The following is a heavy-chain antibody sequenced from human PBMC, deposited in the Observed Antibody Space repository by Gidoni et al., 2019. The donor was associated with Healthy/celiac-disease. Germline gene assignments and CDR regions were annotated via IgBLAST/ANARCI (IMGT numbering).Heavy chain of an antibody. CDR3: ANSPMVRGWFDY. J-gene: IGHJ4*02. V-gene: IGHV3-23*01. Sequence: EVQLLESGGGLVQPGGSLRLSCAASGFTFSSYAMSWVRQAPGKGLEWVSAISGSGGSTYYADSVKGRFTISRDNSKNTLYLQMNSLRAEDTAVYYCANSPMVRGWFDYWGQGTLVTVSS. CDR1: GFTFSSYA. CDR2: ISGSGGST. D-gene: IGHD3-10*01.